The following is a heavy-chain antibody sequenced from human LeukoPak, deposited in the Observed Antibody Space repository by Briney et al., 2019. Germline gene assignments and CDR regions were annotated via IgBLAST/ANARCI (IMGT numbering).Heavy chain of an antibody. Sequence: PSETLSLTCAVYGGSFSGYYWSWIRQPPGKGLEWIGEIHHSGSTNYNPSLKSRVTISVDTSKNQFSLKLSSVTAAGTAVYYCARGRGTAGSWGQGTLVTVSS. J-gene: IGHJ4*02. CDR1: GGSFSGYY. D-gene: IGHD6-13*01. CDR3: ARGRGTAGS. V-gene: IGHV4-34*01. CDR2: IHHSGST.